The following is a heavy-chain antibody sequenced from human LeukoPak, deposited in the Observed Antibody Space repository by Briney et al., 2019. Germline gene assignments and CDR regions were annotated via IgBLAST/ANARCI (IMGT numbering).Heavy chain of an antibody. CDR3: AREGGPYRPIDY. CDR1: GGSITNTNY. CDR2: VNLQGST. Sequence: SETLSLTCGVSGGSITNTNYWTWVRQPPGKGLEWIGEVNLQGSTNYNPSLMDRVAISVDTSESHISLQLTSVTAADTAVYYSAREGGPYRPIDYSGQGTLVTVSS. J-gene: IGHJ4*02. V-gene: IGHV4-4*02.